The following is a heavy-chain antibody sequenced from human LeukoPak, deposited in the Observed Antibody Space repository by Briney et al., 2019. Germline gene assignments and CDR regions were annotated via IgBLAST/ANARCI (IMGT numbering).Heavy chain of an antibody. V-gene: IGHV4-34*01. CDR3: ARWWGRSQYYYYGMDV. CDR1: GGSISSYY. J-gene: IGHJ6*02. CDR2: INHSGST. D-gene: IGHD2-15*01. Sequence: SETLSLTCTVSGGSISSYYWSWIRQPPGKGLEWIGEINHSGSTNYNPSLKSRVTISVDTSKNQFSLKLSSVTAADTAVYYCARWWGRSQYYYYGMDVWGQGTTVTVSS.